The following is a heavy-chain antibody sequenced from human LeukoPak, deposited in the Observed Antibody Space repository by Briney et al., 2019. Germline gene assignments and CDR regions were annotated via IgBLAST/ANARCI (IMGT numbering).Heavy chain of an antibody. D-gene: IGHD2-15*01. CDR3: ARPGPVVPAALIFGEAFDV. CDR1: GFTFSSYG. CDR2: ISANGAYS. J-gene: IGHJ3*01. Sequence: GGSLRLSCAASGFTFSSYGMNWVRQAPGKGPEWVSGISANGAYSHHADSVKGRFTISRDNAKNSLYLQMSSLRAEDTAVYYCARPGPVVPAALIFGEAFDVWGQGTVVTVSS. V-gene: IGHV3-21*04.